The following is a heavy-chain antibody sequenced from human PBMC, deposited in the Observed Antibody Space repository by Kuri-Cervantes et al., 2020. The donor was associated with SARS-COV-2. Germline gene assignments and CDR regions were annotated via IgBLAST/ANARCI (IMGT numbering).Heavy chain of an antibody. CDR2: IYSGGST. Sequence: GGSLRLSCAASGFTVSSNYMSWVRQAPGKGLEWVSVIYSGGSTYYADSVKGRFTISRDNAKNSLYLHMNSLRVEDTAFYYCARDGYYGSGSHGWFDPWGQGTLVTVSS. D-gene: IGHD3-10*01. CDR1: GFTVSSNY. CDR3: ARDGYYGSGSHGWFDP. J-gene: IGHJ5*02. V-gene: IGHV3-53*01.